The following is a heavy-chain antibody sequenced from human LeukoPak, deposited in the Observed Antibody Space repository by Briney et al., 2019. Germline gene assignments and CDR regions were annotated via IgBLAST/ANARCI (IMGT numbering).Heavy chain of an antibody. J-gene: IGHJ4*02. V-gene: IGHV4-59*01. D-gene: IGHD2-2*01. Sequence: PSETLSLTCTVSGGSISSYYWSWIRQPPGKGLEWIGYIYSSGSTNYNPSLKSRVTISADTSKNQFSLRLSSVTAADTAVYYCARGHYQGFDYWGQGTLVTVSS. CDR1: GGSISSYY. CDR3: ARGHYQGFDY. CDR2: IYSSGST.